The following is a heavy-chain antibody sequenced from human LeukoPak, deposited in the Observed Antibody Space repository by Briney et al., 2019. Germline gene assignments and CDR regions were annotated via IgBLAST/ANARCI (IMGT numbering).Heavy chain of an antibody. CDR2: ISYDGNNN. CDR1: GFTFSRYG. Sequence: GSLRLSCAASGFTFSRYGVHWVRQAPGRGLEWVALISYDGNNNYYADSVKGRFTISRDNSKNTLYLQMNSLRAEDTAVYFCAKDQRGDILTGSPFDYWGQGTLVTVSS. V-gene: IGHV3-30*18. J-gene: IGHJ4*02. CDR3: AKDQRGDILTGSPFDY. D-gene: IGHD3-9*01.